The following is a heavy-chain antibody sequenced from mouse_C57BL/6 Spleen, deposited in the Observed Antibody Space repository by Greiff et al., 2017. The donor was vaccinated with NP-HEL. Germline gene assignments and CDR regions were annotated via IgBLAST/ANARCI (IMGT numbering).Heavy chain of an antibody. D-gene: IGHD4-1*02. Sequence: VKLMESGAELARPGASVKMSCKASGYTFTSYTMHWVKQRPGQGLEWIGYINPSSGYTKYNQKFKDKATLTADKSSSTAYMQLSSLTSEDSAVYYCARSTGTGYYFDYWGQGTTLTVSS. CDR2: INPSSGYT. CDR1: GYTFTSYT. CDR3: ARSTGTGYYFDY. J-gene: IGHJ2*01. V-gene: IGHV1-4*01.